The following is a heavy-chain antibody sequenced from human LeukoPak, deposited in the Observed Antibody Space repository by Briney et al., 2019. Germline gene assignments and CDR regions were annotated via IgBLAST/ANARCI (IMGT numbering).Heavy chain of an antibody. CDR3: ARGRGYSYGIFDY. CDR2: ISSSSSTI. CDR1: GFTFSSYS. D-gene: IGHD5-18*01. V-gene: IGHV3-48*01. J-gene: IGHJ4*02. Sequence: GGSLRLSCAASGFTFSSYSMNWVRQAPGKGLEWVSYISSSSSTIYYADSVKGRFTISRDNAKNSLYLQMNSLRAEDTAVYYCARGRGYSYGIFDYWGQGTLVTVSS.